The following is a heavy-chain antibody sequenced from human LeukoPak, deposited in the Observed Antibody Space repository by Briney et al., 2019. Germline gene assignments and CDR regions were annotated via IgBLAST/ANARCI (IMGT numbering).Heavy chain of an antibody. CDR3: VADSGYWRTEH. V-gene: IGHV4-39*07. Sequence: MSSEILSLTCTVSGGSISSNNYYWGWIRKPPGEKLEGMGSFYYGGRTYDDPSLKSRATISLETSQKQFSLKLSSLTAAEPAVYYCVADSGYWRTEHWGQGTLVTVSS. D-gene: IGHD3-22*01. J-gene: IGHJ1*01. CDR2: FYYGGRT. CDR1: GGSISSNNYY.